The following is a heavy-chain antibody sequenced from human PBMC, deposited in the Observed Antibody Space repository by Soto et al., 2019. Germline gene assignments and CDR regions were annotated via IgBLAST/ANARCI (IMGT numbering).Heavy chain of an antibody. V-gene: IGHV5-51*01. CDR1: GYSFTSYW. D-gene: IGHD6-13*01. CDR2: IYPGDSDT. Sequence: GESLKISCKASGYSFTSYWSGWVRQMPGKGLEWMGIIYPGDSDTRYSPSFQGQVTISADKSISTAYLQWSSLKASDTAMYYCARPLVAAAGRDQIYYFDYWGQGTLVTVSS. J-gene: IGHJ4*02. CDR3: ARPLVAAAGRDQIYYFDY.